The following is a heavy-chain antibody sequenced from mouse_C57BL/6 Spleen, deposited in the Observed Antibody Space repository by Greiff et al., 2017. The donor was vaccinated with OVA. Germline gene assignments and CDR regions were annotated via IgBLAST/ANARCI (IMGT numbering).Heavy chain of an antibody. J-gene: IGHJ1*03. V-gene: IGHV5-9-1*02. CDR3: TRDDGADYDWYFDV. D-gene: IGHD2-3*01. CDR2: ISSGGDYI. CDR1: GFTFSSYA. Sequence: EVQLVESGEGLVKPGGSLKLSCAASGFTFSSYAMSWVRQTPEKRLEWVAYISSGGDYIYYADTVKGRFTISRDNARNTLYLQMSSLKSEDTAMYYCTRDDGADYDWYFDVWGTGTTVTVSS.